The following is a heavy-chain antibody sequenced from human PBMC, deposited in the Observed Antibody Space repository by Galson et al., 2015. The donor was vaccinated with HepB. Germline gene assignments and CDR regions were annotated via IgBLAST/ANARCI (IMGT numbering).Heavy chain of an antibody. D-gene: IGHD3-22*01. J-gene: IGHJ4*02. Sequence: LRLSCAASGFTFSSYVMNWVRQAPGKGLEWVSTISSGGSSTYYADSVKGRFTISRDNSRNTLYLQMNSLRAEDTAVYYCAKRNYDSSGLRGKSLYFDYWGQGTLVTVSS. CDR2: ISSGGSST. CDR3: AKRNYDSSGLRGKSLYFDY. V-gene: IGHV3-23*01. CDR1: GFTFSSYV.